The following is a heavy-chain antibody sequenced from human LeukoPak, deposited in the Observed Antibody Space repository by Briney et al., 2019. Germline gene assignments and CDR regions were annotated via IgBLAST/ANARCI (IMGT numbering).Heavy chain of an antibody. D-gene: IGHD1-26*01. CDR2: LSGSGDGT. CDR3: AKNEGWELHQYNLDV. V-gene: IGHV3-23*01. CDR1: GFPFSDFA. Sequence: PGGSLRLSCAAPGFPFSDFAMSWVRQAPGKGLQWVSTLSGSGDGTYFADALKGRFTISRDNSKNTLYLQMNSLRADDTAVYYCAKNEGWELHQYNLDVWGTGTAVTVSS. J-gene: IGHJ6*03.